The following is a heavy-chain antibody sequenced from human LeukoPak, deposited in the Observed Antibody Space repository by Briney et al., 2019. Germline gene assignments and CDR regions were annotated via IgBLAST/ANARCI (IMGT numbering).Heavy chain of an antibody. CDR2: ISSSSSYI. J-gene: IGHJ4*02. Sequence: GGSLRLSCAASGFTFSSYSMNWVPQAPGKGLEWVSSISSSSSYIYYADSVKGRFTISRDNAKNSLYLQMNSLRAEDTAVYYCARDFGSGSYPYWGQGTLVTVSS. CDR1: GFTFSSYS. CDR3: ARDFGSGSYPY. D-gene: IGHD3-10*01. V-gene: IGHV3-21*01.